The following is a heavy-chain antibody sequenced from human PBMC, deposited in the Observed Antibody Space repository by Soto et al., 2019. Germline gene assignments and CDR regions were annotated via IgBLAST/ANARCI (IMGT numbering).Heavy chain of an antibody. J-gene: IGHJ4*02. CDR1: GYTFTSYD. D-gene: IGHD3-3*01. CDR2: MNPNSGNT. CDR3: ARAYYDFWSGYYTLDY. Sequence: ASVKVSCKASGYTFTSYDINWVRQATGQGLEWMGWMNPNSGNTGYAQKFQGRVTMTRNTSISTAYMELSSLRSEDTAVYYCARAYYDFWSGYYTLDYWGQGTLVTVSS. V-gene: IGHV1-8*01.